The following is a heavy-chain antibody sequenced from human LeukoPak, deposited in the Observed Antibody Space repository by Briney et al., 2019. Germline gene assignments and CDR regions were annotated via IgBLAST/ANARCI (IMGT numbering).Heavy chain of an antibody. V-gene: IGHV3-7*01. CDR1: GFTFSSYW. CDR3: AREIGPRQLHLWGSAFDY. D-gene: IGHD5-18*01. CDR2: IKQDGSEK. J-gene: IGHJ4*02. Sequence: GGSLRLSCAASGFTFSSYWMSWVRQAPGKGLEWVANIKQDGSEKYYVDSVKGRFTISRDNAKNSLYLQMNSLRAEDTAVYYCAREIGPRQLHLWGSAFDYWGQGTLVTVSS.